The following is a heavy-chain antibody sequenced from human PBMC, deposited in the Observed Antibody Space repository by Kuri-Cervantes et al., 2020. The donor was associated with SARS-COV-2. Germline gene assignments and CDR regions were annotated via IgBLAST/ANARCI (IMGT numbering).Heavy chain of an antibody. CDR3: ARTPRIAAAGRGAFDI. D-gene: IGHD6-25*01. J-gene: IGHJ3*02. Sequence: SETLSLTCSVSGDSISTGYYWNWIRQSPEKGLEWIGSVHHSGSTYYNPSLKSRVTISVDTSKNQFSLKLSSVTAADTAVYYCARTPRIAAAGRGAFDIWGQGTMVTVSS. V-gene: IGHV4-38-2*02. CDR1: GDSISTGYY. CDR2: VHHSGST.